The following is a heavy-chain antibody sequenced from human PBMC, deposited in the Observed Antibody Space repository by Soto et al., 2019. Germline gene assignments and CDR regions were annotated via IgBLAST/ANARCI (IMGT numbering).Heavy chain of an antibody. CDR3: ATTYCSSTSCYLGLNY. J-gene: IGHJ4*02. V-gene: IGHV1-3*01. D-gene: IGHD2-2*01. Sequence: ASVKVSCKASGYTFTSYAMHWVRQAPGQRLEWMGWINAGNGNTKYSQKFQGRVTITRDTSASTAYMELSSLRSEDTAVYYCATTYCSSTSCYLGLNYWGQGTLVTVSS. CDR2: INAGNGNT. CDR1: GYTFTSYA.